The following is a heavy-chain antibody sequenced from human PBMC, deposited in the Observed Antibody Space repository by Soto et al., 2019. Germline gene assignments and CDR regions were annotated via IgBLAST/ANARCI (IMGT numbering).Heavy chain of an antibody. J-gene: IGHJ4*02. V-gene: IGHV3-30*18. CDR2: ISYDGSNK. D-gene: IGHD6-13*01. CDR3: AKGPYSGYSSSWNAYYFDY. Sequence: PGGSLRLSCAASGFTFSSYGMHWVRQAPGKGLEWVAVISYDGSNKYYADSVKGRFTISRDNSKNTLYLQMNSLRAEDTAVYYCAKGPYSGYSSSWNAYYFDYWGQGTLVTVSS. CDR1: GFTFSSYG.